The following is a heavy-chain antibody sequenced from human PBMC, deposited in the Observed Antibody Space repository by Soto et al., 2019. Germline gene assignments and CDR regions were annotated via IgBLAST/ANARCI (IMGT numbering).Heavy chain of an antibody. CDR3: SREKRHTLLGGMFGMDV. CDR2: ISLRSDYT. J-gene: IGHJ6*02. CDR1: GFDFSDFT. D-gene: IGHD3-10*02. V-gene: IGHV3-21*01. Sequence: EVQLVESGGGLVKPGGSLRLSCAVSGFDFSDFTINWVRQAPGKGLEWVSSISLRSDYTYYADSLKGRFTVSRDNAKQSVSLQMHITRGDDTAIYYCSREKRHTLLGGMFGMDVWGQGALVTVSS.